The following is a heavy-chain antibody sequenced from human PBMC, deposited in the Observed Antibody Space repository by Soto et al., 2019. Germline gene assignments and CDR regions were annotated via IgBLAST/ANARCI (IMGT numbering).Heavy chain of an antibody. D-gene: IGHD6-13*01. V-gene: IGHV3-30*03. Sequence: GGSLRLSCAASGFTFSSYNMNWVRQAPGKGLEWVAFISNDGSNKYYADSVKGRFTISRDNSKNTLYLQMNSLRAEDTAVYYCARGRGYSSSWSIYYFDFWGQGTQVTVSS. CDR2: ISNDGSNK. CDR1: GFTFSSYN. CDR3: ARGRGYSSSWSIYYFDF. J-gene: IGHJ4*02.